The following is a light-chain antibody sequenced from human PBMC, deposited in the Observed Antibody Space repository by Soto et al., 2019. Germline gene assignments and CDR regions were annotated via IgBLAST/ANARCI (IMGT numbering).Light chain of an antibody. CDR2: GAS. J-gene: IGKJ5*01. Sequence: EIVLTQSPGTLSLSPGERATLSCRASQSVSSNFAWYQQKPGQAPRLLIYGASSRATGTPARFSGSGSGTEFILTISSLQSEDFAVYYCQQYNNWPITFGQGTRLEIK. V-gene: IGKV3D-15*01. CDR1: QSVSSN. CDR3: QQYNNWPIT.